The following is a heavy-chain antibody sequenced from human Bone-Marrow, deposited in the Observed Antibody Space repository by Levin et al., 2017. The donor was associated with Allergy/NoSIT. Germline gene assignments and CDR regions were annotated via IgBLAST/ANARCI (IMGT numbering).Heavy chain of an antibody. D-gene: IGHD1-26*01. V-gene: IGHV3-7*03. CDR3: VSGSGTFGIDD. J-gene: IGHJ4*02. CDR1: GFKFSSYW. CDR2: IQKDGSQQ. Sequence: GESLKISCAASGFKFSSYWMSWVRQAPGKGPEWVANIQKDGSQQLYLDSVKGRFTISRDNAKNSVYLQMNSLRAEDTAIYFCVSGSGTFGIDDWGRGTLVTVSS.